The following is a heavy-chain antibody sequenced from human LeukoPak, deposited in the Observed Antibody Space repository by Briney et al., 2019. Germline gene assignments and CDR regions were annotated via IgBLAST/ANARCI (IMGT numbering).Heavy chain of an antibody. Sequence: SETLSLTCTVSGGSISSYYWSWIRQPPGKGLGWIGYIYYSGSTNYNPSLKSRVTISVDTSKNQFSLKLSSVTAADTAVYYCARVVVRNWFDPWGQGTLVTVSS. D-gene: IGHD6-6*01. J-gene: IGHJ5*02. CDR1: GGSISSYY. CDR2: IYYSGST. V-gene: IGHV4-59*01. CDR3: ARVVVRNWFDP.